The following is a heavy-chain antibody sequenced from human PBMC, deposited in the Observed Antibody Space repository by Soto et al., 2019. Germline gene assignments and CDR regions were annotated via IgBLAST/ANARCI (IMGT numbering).Heavy chain of an antibody. Sequence: QVQLVQSGAEVKKPGSSVKVSCKASGGTFSSYTISWVRQAPGQGLEWMGRIIPILGIANYAQKFQGRVTITADKSTSTAYMELSSLRSEDTAVYYCASRRGGAAAEAIYYYYYMDVWGKGTTVTVSS. J-gene: IGHJ6*03. CDR3: ASRRGGAAAEAIYYYYYMDV. CDR1: GGTFSSYT. V-gene: IGHV1-69*02. CDR2: IIPILGIA. D-gene: IGHD6-13*01.